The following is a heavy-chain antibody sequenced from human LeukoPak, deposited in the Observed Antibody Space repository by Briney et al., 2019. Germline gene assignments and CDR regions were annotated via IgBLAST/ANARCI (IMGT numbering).Heavy chain of an antibody. D-gene: IGHD3-3*01. CDR2: MNPNSGNT. CDR3: ARGGPYYDFWSGYSL. Sequence: ASVKVSCKASGYTFTGYDINWVRQATGQGLEWMGWMNPNSGNTGYAQKFQGRVTMTRNTSISTAYMELSSLRSEDTAVYYCARGGPYYDFWSGYSLWGQGTLVTVSS. CDR1: GYTFTGYD. J-gene: IGHJ4*02. V-gene: IGHV1-8*01.